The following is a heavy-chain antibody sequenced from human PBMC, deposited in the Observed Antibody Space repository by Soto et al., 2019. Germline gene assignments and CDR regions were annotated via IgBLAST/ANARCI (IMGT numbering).Heavy chain of an antibody. CDR1: GYTFTSYG. J-gene: IGHJ4*02. D-gene: IGHD3-22*01. V-gene: IGHV1-18*01. CDR3: ARAHPYYYDSSGYYKDY. CDR2: ISAYNGNT. Sequence: ASVKVSCKASGYTFTSYGISWVRQAPGQGLEWMGWISAYNGNTNYAQKFQGRVTITADKSTSTAYMELSSLRSEDTAVYYCARAHPYYYDSSGYYKDYWGQGTLVTVSS.